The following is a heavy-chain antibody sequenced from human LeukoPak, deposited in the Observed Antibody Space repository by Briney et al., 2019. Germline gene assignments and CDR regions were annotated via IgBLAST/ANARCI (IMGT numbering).Heavy chain of an antibody. CDR3: ARAHSSGWSNFDY. CDR2: IYYSGST. D-gene: IGHD6-19*01. CDR1: GGSISSSSYY. J-gene: IGHJ4*02. Sequence: PSETLSLTCTVSGGSISSSSYYWGWTRQPPEKGLEWIGSIYYSGSTYYNPSLKSRLTISVDTSKNQFSLRLSSVTAADTAVYYCARAHSSGWSNFDYWGQGTLVTVSS. V-gene: IGHV4-39*07.